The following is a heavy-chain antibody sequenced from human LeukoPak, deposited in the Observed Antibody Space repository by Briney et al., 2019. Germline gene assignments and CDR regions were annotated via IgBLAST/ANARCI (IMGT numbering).Heavy chain of an antibody. V-gene: IGHV4-59*12. J-gene: IGHJ4*02. Sequence: SETLSLTCTVSGGTISSNYWSWIRQPPGKGLEWIGYIYYSGSTNYNPSLKSRVTISVDTSKNQFFLKLSSVTAADTAVYYCTRDRGQWLVDYWGQGILVTVSS. CDR1: GGTISSNY. CDR2: IYYSGST. D-gene: IGHD6-19*01. CDR3: TRDRGQWLVDY.